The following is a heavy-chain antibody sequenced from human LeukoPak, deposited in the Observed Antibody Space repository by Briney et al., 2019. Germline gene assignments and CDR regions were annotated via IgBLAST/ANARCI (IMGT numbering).Heavy chain of an antibody. D-gene: IGHD3-22*01. CDR3: ARDYYYDSSGYYLH. Sequence: GGSLRLSCAASGFTFSDYYMSWIRQAPGKGLEWVSYISSSGSTIYYADSVKGRLTISRDNARNSLYLQMNSLRAEDTAVYYCARDYYYDSSGYYLHWGQRTLVTVSS. J-gene: IGHJ4*02. V-gene: IGHV3-11*04. CDR2: ISSSGSTI. CDR1: GFTFSDYY.